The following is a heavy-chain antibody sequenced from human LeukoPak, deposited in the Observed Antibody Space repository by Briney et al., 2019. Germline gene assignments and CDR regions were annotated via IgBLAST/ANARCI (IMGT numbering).Heavy chain of an antibody. J-gene: IGHJ3*02. CDR1: GGAFSGYY. D-gene: IGHD4-17*01. CDR3: ARALNYGDYGVAFDI. CDR2: INHSGST. V-gene: IGHV4-34*01. Sequence: PSETLSLTCAVYGGAFSGYYWSWIRQPPGKGLEWIGEINHSGSTNYNPSLKSRVTISVDTSKNQFSLKLSSVTAADTAVYYCARALNYGDYGVAFDIWGQGTMVTVSS.